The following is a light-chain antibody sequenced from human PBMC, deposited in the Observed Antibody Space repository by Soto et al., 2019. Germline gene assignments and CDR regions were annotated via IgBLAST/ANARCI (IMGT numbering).Light chain of an antibody. V-gene: IGLV3-1*01. J-gene: IGLJ3*02. CDR3: QTWDSNRGV. CDR1: KFGDNKY. CDR2: QDK. Sequence: SYELTQPPSVSVSPGQTASITCSGDKFGDNKYAYWYQQKPGQSPVVVIYQDKKRPSGIPERFSGSNSGNTATLTISGTQAMDEADYYCQTWDSNRGVFGGGTKLTVL.